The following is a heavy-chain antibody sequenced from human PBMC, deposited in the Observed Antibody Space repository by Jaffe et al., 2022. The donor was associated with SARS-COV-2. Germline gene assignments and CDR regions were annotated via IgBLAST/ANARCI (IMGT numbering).Heavy chain of an antibody. CDR3: TTDEDGVGFWSGFSDYYGMDV. J-gene: IGHJ6*02. Sequence: EVQLVESGGGLVQPGGSLKLSCAASGFTFSGSAMHWVRQASGKGLEWVGRIRSKANSYATAYAASVKGRFTISRDDSKNTAYLQMNSLKTEDTAVYYCTTDEDGVGFWSGFSDYYGMDVWGQGTTVTVSS. V-gene: IGHV3-73*01. CDR1: GFTFSGSA. D-gene: IGHD3-3*01. CDR2: IRSKANSYAT.